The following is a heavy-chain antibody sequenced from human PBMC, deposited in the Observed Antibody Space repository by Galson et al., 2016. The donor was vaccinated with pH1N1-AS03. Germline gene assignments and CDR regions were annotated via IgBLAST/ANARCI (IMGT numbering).Heavy chain of an antibody. CDR2: ISSFNGYT. J-gene: IGHJ6*02. CDR1: GYTFTNYG. CDR3: ARDAAYYYGMDV. V-gene: IGHV1-18*01. D-gene: IGHD6-25*01. Sequence: SVKVSCKASGYTFTNYGVSWVRQAPGQGLEWMGGISSFNGYTTYAQKLQDRVNMTRDTSTSTAYMELRSLRSDDTAVYFCARDAAYYYGMDVWGQGTTVIVS.